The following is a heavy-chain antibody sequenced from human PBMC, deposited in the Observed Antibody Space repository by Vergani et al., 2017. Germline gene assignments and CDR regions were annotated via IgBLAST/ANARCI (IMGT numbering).Heavy chain of an antibody. Sequence: QVTLRESGPALVKPTQTLTLTCTFSGFSLSTSGMCVSWIRQPPGKALEWLARIDWDDDKYYSTSLKTRLTNSKDTSKNQVVLTMTNMDPVDTATYYCARILYYDSSGYLGGFDYWGQGTLVTVSS. CDR2: IDWDDDK. V-gene: IGHV2-70*15. D-gene: IGHD3-22*01. J-gene: IGHJ4*02. CDR3: ARILYYDSSGYLGGFDY. CDR1: GFSLSTSGMC.